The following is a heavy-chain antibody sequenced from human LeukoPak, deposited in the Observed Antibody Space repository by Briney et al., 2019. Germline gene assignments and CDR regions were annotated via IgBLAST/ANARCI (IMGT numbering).Heavy chain of an antibody. J-gene: IGHJ3*02. CDR1: GFTVSSNY. D-gene: IGHD1-26*01. CDR3: AKDHMRPRIVGPTRSAFDI. CDR2: IYSGGST. Sequence: GGSLRLSCAASGFTVSSNYMSWVRQAPGKGLEWVSIIYSGGSTYYADSVKGRFTISRDNSKNTLYLQMNSLRAEDTAVYYCAKDHMRPRIVGPTRSAFDIWGQGTMVTVSS. V-gene: IGHV3-53*01.